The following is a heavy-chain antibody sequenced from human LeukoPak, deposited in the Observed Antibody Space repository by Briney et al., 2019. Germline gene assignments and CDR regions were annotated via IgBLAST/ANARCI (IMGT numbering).Heavy chain of an antibody. J-gene: IGHJ4*02. D-gene: IGHD5-24*01. CDR2: IHYTGSTNSGST. CDR1: GGSISSYY. Sequence: SETLSLTCTVSGGSISSYYWTWIRQPPGKGLEWIGYIHYTGSTNSGSTNYNPSLKNRVTISVDTSKNQFSLKLTSVAAADTAVYYCARPRDGDGYNPGRFDYWGQGTLVTVSS. V-gene: IGHV4-59*01. CDR3: ARPRDGDGYNPGRFDY.